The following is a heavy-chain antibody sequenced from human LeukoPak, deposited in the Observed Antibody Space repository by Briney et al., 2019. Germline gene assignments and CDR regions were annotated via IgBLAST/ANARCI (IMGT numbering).Heavy chain of an antibody. CDR3: ARGPPPDYYDSSGLRNPPKGGSSDY. J-gene: IGHJ4*02. CDR2: IFYTGNT. V-gene: IGHV4-39*01. D-gene: IGHD3-22*01. Sequence: SETLSLTCTVSGGSILDSTYYWAWIRQPPGKGLEWIATIFYTGNTHYNPSLKSRVTMSVDTVKNQFSLNLNSVTAADTAVYYCARGPPPDYYDSSGLRNPPKGGSSDYWGQGTLVTVSS. CDR1: GGSILDSTYY.